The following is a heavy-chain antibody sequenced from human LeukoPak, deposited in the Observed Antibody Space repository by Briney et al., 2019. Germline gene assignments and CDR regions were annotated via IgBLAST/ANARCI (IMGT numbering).Heavy chain of an antibody. CDR1: GGSFSGYY. D-gene: IGHD6-19*01. CDR2: IYYSGST. CDR3: ASSDSAVAGVFDY. Sequence: SETLSLTCAVYGGSFSGYYWSWIRQPPGKGLEWIGYIYYSGSTNYNPSLKSRVTISVDTSKNQFSLKMSSVTAADTAVYYCASSDSAVAGVFDYWGQGTLVTVSS. V-gene: IGHV4-59*08. J-gene: IGHJ4*02.